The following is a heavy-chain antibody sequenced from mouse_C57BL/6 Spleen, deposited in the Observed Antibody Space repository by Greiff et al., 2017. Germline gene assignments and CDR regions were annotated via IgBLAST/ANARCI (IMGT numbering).Heavy chain of an antibody. Sequence: EVMLVESGGDLVKPGGSLKLSCAASGFTFSSYGMSWVRQTPDKRLEWVATISSGGSYTYYPDSVNGRFTISSDNAKNTLYLQMSSLKSEDTAMYYCARRDGNYVYAMEYWGQGTSVTVSS. CDR2: ISSGGSYT. CDR1: GFTFSSYG. CDR3: ARRDGNYVYAMEY. J-gene: IGHJ4*01. V-gene: IGHV5-6*02. D-gene: IGHD2-1*01.